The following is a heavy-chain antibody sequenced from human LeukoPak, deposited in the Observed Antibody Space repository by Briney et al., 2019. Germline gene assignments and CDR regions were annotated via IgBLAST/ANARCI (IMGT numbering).Heavy chain of an antibody. D-gene: IGHD3-3*01. CDR1: GYSFTSYW. J-gene: IGHJ3*02. Sequence: GESLKISCKGSGYSFTSYWIGWVRQMPGKGLEWMGIIYPGDSDTRYSPSFQGQVTISADKSISTAYLQWSSLKASDTAMYYCARQYYDFWSGSTLGAFDIWGQGTMVTVSS. CDR3: ARQYYDFWSGSTLGAFDI. V-gene: IGHV5-51*01. CDR2: IYPGDSDT.